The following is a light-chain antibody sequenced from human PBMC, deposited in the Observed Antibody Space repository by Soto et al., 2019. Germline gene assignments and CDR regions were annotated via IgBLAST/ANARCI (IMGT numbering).Light chain of an antibody. CDR3: MRALQTPIT. CDR1: QSLLHSNGYNY. J-gene: IGKJ5*01. Sequence: DIVMTQSPLSLPVTPGEPASISCRSSQSLLHSNGYNYLDWYLQKPGQSPQLLIYLGSNRASGVPDRFSGSGSGTAFTLKISRVEAEDVGVYYCMRALQTPITFGQGTRLEI. CDR2: LGS. V-gene: IGKV2-28*01.